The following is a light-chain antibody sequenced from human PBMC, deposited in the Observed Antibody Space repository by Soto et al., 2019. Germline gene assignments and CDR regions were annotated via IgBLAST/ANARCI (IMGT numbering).Light chain of an antibody. V-gene: IGKV1-39*01. CDR1: QSISRY. CDR3: QQSYSTPL. J-gene: IGKJ3*01. CDR2: GAS. Sequence: DIQMTQSPSSLSASVGDRVTITCRASQSISRYLNWYQQKPGKAPKLLIYGASSLQSVVPPRFSGSGSGTDFPLTISSLQPEDFATYYCQQSYSTPLFGPGTKVDIK.